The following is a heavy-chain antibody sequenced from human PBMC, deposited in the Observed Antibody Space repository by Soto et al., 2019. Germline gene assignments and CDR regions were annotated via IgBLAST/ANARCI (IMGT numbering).Heavy chain of an antibody. Sequence: SETLSLTCTVSGGSISSSSYYWGWIRQPPGKGLEWIGSIYYSGSTYYNPSLKSRVTISVDTSKNQFSLKLSSVTAADTAVYYCARQRRSQPFPFDYWGQGTLVTVFS. CDR2: IYYSGST. CDR3: ARQRRSQPFPFDY. J-gene: IGHJ4*02. V-gene: IGHV4-39*01. CDR1: GGSISSSSYY.